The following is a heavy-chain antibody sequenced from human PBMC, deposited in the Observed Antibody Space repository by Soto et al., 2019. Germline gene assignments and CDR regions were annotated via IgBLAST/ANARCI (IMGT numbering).Heavy chain of an antibody. J-gene: IGHJ6*02. Sequence: PSETLSLTCTVSGGSISTYYWSWIRQPAGKGLEWIGRVYASGSTNYNPSLKSRVTMSVDTSKNQFSLKLTSVTAADTAVYYCATQFHHCGGDCYRGPYFGMDVWGQGTTVTVSS. CDR1: GGSISTYY. CDR2: VYASGST. CDR3: ATQFHHCGGDCYRGPYFGMDV. D-gene: IGHD2-21*02. V-gene: IGHV4-4*07.